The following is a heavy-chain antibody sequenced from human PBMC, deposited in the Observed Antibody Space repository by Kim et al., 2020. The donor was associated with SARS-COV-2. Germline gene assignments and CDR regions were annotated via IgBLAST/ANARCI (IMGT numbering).Heavy chain of an antibody. CDR3: ARGIGSSRDY. D-gene: IGHD3-10*01. V-gene: IGHV3-72*01. J-gene: IGHJ4*02. CDR2: T. Sequence: TEYAASVKGRFTISRDDSKNSVYLQMNSLRMEDTAVYYCARGIGSSRDYWGQGTLVTVSS.